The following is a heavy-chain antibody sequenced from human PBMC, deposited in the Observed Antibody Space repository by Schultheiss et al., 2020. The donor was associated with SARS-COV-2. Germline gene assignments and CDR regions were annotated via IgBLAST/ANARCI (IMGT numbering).Heavy chain of an antibody. J-gene: IGHJ5*02. D-gene: IGHD6-13*01. CDR2: IYHSGST. Sequence: SETLSLTCTVSGGSISSYYWSWIRQPPGKGLEWIGYIYHSGSTYYNPSLKSRVTISVDTFKNQFSLKLSSVTAADTAVYYCARHGLLAAAGTCWFDPWGQGTLVTVSS. CDR1: GGSISSYY. CDR3: ARHGLLAAAGTCWFDP. V-gene: IGHV4-59*04.